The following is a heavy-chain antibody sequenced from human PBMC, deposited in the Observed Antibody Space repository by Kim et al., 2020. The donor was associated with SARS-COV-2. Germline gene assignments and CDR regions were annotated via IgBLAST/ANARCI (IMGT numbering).Heavy chain of an antibody. CDR2: IYYSGST. Sequence: SETLSLTCTVSGGSISSSSYYWGWIRQPPGKGLEWIGSIYYSGSTYYNPSLKSRVTISVDTSKNQFSLKLSSVTAADTAVYYCASHSSTYYYDSSGYYYHLNWFDPWGQGTLVTVSS. CDR3: ASHSSTYYYDSSGYYYHLNWFDP. V-gene: IGHV4-39*01. CDR1: GGSISSSSYY. D-gene: IGHD3-22*01. J-gene: IGHJ5*02.